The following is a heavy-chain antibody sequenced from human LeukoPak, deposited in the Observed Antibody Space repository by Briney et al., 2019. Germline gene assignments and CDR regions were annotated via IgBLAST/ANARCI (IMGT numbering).Heavy chain of an antibody. CDR3: ARDGKYYDILTGYYSHFDY. CDR1: GYTFTSYG. D-gene: IGHD3-9*01. V-gene: IGHV1-18*01. Sequence: ASVKVSCKASGYTFTSYGISWVRQAPGQGLEWMGWISAYNGNTNYAQKVQGRVTMTTDTSTNTAYMELGSLRSDDTAVYYCARDGKYYDILTGYYSHFDYWGQGTLVTVSS. J-gene: IGHJ4*02. CDR2: ISAYNGNT.